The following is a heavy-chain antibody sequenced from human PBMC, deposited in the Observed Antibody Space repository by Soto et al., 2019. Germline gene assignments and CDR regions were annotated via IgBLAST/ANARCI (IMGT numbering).Heavy chain of an antibody. V-gene: IGHV3-11*01. CDR3: ATVFRSSNFSY. CDR2: ITSSSSTI. Sequence: QVELVESGGGLVKPGGSLRLSCAASGLSFSDYYMSWIRQAPGKGLEWIAYITSSSSTIYYADSVKGRFTISRNDAKNSLYLQLDSLGAEDTAVYYCATVFRSSNFSYWGQGTLVTVSS. J-gene: IGHJ4*02. D-gene: IGHD3-10*02. CDR1: GLSFSDYY.